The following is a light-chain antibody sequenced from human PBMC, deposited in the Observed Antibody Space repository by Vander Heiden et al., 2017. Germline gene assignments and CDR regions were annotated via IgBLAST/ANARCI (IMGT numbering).Light chain of an antibody. CDR3: QQSYSSPPT. J-gene: IGKJ4*01. CDR1: QSITNY. V-gene: IGKV1-39*01. Sequence: DIQMTQSPSSLSASVGGRVTITCRASQSITNYLNWYQQKPGKAPNLLIYAASNLQSGVPSRFSGSGSGTDFTLTISSLQPEDFASYYCQQSYSSPPTFGGGTKVEIK. CDR2: AAS.